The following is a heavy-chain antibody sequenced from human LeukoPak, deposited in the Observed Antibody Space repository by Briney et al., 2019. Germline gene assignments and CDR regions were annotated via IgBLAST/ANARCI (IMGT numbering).Heavy chain of an antibody. V-gene: IGHV4-59*08. CDR1: GGSISSYF. Sequence: SETLSLTCTVSGGSISSYFWSWIRQPPGKGLEWIGYIYYSGSTNYNPSLKRRATISVATSKNQFSLKLNSVTAADTAVYYCARHGGGYNYFDFWGQGTLVTVSS. CDR2: IYYSGST. CDR3: ARHGGGYNYFDF. J-gene: IGHJ4*02. D-gene: IGHD5-24*01.